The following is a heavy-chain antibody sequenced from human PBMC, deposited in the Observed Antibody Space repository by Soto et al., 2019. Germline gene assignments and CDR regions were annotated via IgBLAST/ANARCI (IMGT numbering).Heavy chain of an antibody. D-gene: IGHD3-10*02. CDR3: ARENYYVDTEGYYYVFDS. Sequence: QVQLQESGPALVKPSETLCLTCAVSGGSISNYFWSWIRQPAGKGLEWIGRIFTSGSTNYNPSLKSRVTMSIDTSKKLFSLKLRSVTVADTATYYCARENYYVDTEGYYYVFDSWGQGTLFTVSS. CDR2: IFTSGST. J-gene: IGHJ4*02. CDR1: GGSISNYF. V-gene: IGHV4-4*07.